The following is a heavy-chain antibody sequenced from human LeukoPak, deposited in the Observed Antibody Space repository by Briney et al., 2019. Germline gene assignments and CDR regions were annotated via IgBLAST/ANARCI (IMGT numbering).Heavy chain of an antibody. V-gene: IGHV4-39*02. D-gene: IGHD6-13*01. CDR1: GGSISSSSYY. J-gene: IGHJ6*03. CDR3: AREGHSSSWYNYYYYYMDV. CDR2: IFYSGST. Sequence: PSETLSLTCTVSGGSISSSSYYWGWIRQPPGTGLEWIGYIFYSGSTYYNPSLKSRVTISVDTSKNQFSLKLSSVTAADTAVYYCAREGHSSSWYNYYYYYMDVWGKGTTVTISS.